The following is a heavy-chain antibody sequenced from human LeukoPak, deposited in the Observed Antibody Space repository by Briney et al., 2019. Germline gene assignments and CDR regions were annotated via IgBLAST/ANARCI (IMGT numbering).Heavy chain of an antibody. Sequence: AGGSLRLSCAASGFTFSSYAMSWVRQAPGKGLEWVSAISGSGGSTYYADSVKGRFTISRDNSKNTLYLQMNSLRAEDTAVYYCAKDLVGSSDFWSGRSWDPTGYWGQGTLVTVSS. CDR1: GFTFSSYA. J-gene: IGHJ4*02. CDR3: AKDLVGSSDFWSGRSWDPTGY. V-gene: IGHV3-23*01. CDR2: ISGSGGST. D-gene: IGHD3-3*01.